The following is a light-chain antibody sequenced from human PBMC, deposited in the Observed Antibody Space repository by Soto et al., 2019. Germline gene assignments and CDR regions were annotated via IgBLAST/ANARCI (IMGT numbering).Light chain of an antibody. CDR3: QQYYSTPPYT. V-gene: IGKV4-1*01. CDR2: WAS. CDR1: QSVLYSSNNKNY. Sequence: DIVMTQSPDSLAVSLGERATINCKSSQSVLYSSNNKNYLAWYQQKPGQPPKLLIYWASTRESGVPDRFSGRGSGTDFTLTISSLPAEAVAVYYCQQYYSTPPYTFGQWNKLEIK. J-gene: IGKJ2*01.